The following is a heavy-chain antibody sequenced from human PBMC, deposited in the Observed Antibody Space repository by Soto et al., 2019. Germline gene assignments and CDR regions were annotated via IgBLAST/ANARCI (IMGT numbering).Heavy chain of an antibody. Sequence: QLQLQESGPGLVKPSETLSLTCTVSGGSISSSSYYWGWIRQPPGKGLEWIGSIYYSGSTYYNPSLKSRVTISVDTSKNQFSLKLSSVTAADTAVYYCARHQQQLTWWFDPWGQGTLVTVSS. D-gene: IGHD6-13*01. J-gene: IGHJ5*02. CDR3: ARHQQQLTWWFDP. V-gene: IGHV4-39*01. CDR2: IYYSGST. CDR1: GGSISSSSYY.